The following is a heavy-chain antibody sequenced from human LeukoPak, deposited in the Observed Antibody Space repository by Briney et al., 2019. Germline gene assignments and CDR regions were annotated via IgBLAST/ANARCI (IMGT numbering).Heavy chain of an antibody. V-gene: IGHV4-59*01. CDR2: IYYSGSA. Sequence: SETLSLTCTVSGGSISSYYWSWIRQPPGKGLEWIGYIYYSGSANYNPSLKSRVTISVDTSKNQFSLKLSSVTAADTAVYYCAREGIAARLHYYYYYMDVWGKGTTVTVSS. J-gene: IGHJ6*03. D-gene: IGHD6-6*01. CDR3: AREGIAARLHYYYYYMDV. CDR1: GGSISSYY.